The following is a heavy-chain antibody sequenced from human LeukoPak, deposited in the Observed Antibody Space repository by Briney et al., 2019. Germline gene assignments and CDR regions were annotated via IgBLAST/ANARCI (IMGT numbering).Heavy chain of an antibody. Sequence: GRSLRLSCAASGFSFDDYAMHWVRHAPGKGLEWVSGISWNSDTIGYADSVKGRFTISRDNAKNSLYLQMNSLRAEDTALYYCAKDISGTYLAAWDYWGQGTLVTVSS. CDR1: GFSFDDYA. CDR2: ISWNSDTI. D-gene: IGHD1-26*01. CDR3: AKDISGTYLAAWDY. J-gene: IGHJ4*02. V-gene: IGHV3-9*01.